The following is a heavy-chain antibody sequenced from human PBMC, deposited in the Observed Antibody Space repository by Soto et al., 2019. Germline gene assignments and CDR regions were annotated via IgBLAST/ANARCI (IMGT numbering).Heavy chain of an antibody. J-gene: IGHJ6*02. CDR3: ASPVVTAIQAIGSASIYYYYGMDV. V-gene: IGHV1-46*01. Sequence: ASVKVSCKASGYTFTSYYMHWVRQAPGQGLEWMGIINPSGGSTSYARKFQGRVTMTRDTSTSTVYMELSSLRSEDTAVYYCASPVVTAIQAIGSASIYYYYGMDVWG. CDR2: INPSGGST. CDR1: GYTFTSYY. D-gene: IGHD2-21*02.